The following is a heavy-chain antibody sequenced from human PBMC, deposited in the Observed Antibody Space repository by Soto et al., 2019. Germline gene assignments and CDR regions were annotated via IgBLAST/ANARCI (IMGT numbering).Heavy chain of an antibody. CDR2: VYYSGST. V-gene: IGHV4-59*01. D-gene: IGHD3-10*01. J-gene: IGHJ5*02. CDR1: GGSINSYF. CDR3: ARDYDSGSYYNWFDP. Sequence: SETLSLTCTVSGGSINSYFWSWIRQPPGKGLEWIGYVYYSGSTTYNPSFKSRVTISVDTSKNQFSLKLRSVTAADTAVYYCARDYDSGSYYNWFDPWGQGTLVTVSS.